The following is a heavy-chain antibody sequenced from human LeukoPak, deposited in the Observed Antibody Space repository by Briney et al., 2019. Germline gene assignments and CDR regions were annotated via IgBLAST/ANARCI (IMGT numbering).Heavy chain of an antibody. D-gene: IGHD5-18*01. J-gene: IGHJ3*02. CDR3: ATLGGYSYGYEDAFDI. Sequence: PSETLSLTCAVYGGSFSGYYWSWIRQPPGKGLEWIGEINHSGSTNYNPSLKSRVTISVDTSKNQFSLKLSSVTAADTAVYYCATLGGYSYGYEDAFDIWGQGTMVTVSS. CDR2: INHSGST. CDR1: GGSFSGYY. V-gene: IGHV4-34*01.